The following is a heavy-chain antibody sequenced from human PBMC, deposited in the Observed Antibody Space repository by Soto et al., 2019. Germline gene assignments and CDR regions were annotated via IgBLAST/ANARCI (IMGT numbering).Heavy chain of an antibody. CDR2: TYYRSKWYN. CDR3: ARTIYIAAALYNWFHP. D-gene: IGHD6-13*01. CDR1: GDSVSSNSAA. J-gene: IGHJ5*02. Sequence: PSQTLSLTCAISGDSVSSNSAAWNWIRQSPSRGLEWLGRTYYRSKWYNDYAVSVKSRITINPDTSKNQFSLQLNSVTPEDTAVYYCARTIYIAAALYNWFHPWGQGTLVTVS. V-gene: IGHV6-1*01.